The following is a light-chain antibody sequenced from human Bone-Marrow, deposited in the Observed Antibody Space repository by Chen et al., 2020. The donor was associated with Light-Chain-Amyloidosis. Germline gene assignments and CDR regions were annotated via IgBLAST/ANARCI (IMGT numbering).Light chain of an antibody. J-gene: IGLJ2*01. Sequence: QSALTQPASVAGSVGQSITISCTGTSTEVGHYNLFSWYHQHPGEAPKLMIYEDSERPSGVSNRFSGSKSGNTASLTISGLQTEDQADYYCCSSSDTDTLIFGTGTRLTVL. CDR1: STEVGHYNL. CDR3: CSSSDTDTLI. CDR2: EDS. V-gene: IGLV2-23*01.